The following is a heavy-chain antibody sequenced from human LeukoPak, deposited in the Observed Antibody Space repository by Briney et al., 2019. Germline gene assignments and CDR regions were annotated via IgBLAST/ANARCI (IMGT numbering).Heavy chain of an antibody. J-gene: IGHJ3*02. CDR1: GFTFSSYA. Sequence: GGSLRLSCAASGFTFSSYAMSWVRQAPGKGLEWVSAISGSGGSTYYADSVKGRFTFSRDNSKNTLYLQMNSLRAEDTAVYYCAKAKYSGTLMGGFDIWGQGTMVTVSS. D-gene: IGHD1-26*01. CDR3: AKAKYSGTLMGGFDI. CDR2: ISGSGGST. V-gene: IGHV3-23*01.